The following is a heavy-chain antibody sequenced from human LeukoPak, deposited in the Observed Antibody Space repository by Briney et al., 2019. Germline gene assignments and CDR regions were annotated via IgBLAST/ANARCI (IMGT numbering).Heavy chain of an antibody. CDR1: GFTFTRSV. CDR2: IPYDGSNK. J-gene: IGHJ4*02. D-gene: IGHD5-24*01. CDR3: AKDGHNYQLDY. Sequence: GGSLRLSCAASGFTFTRSVMHWVRQAPAKGLEWVAFIPYDGSNKYYADSVKGRFTSSRDNSKNTLYLQMNSLRAEDTAVYYCAKDGHNYQLDYWGQGTLVTFSS. V-gene: IGHV3-30*02.